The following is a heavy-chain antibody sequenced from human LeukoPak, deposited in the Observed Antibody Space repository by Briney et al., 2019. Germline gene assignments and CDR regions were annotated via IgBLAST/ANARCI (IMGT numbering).Heavy chain of an antibody. V-gene: IGHV4-39*07. CDR3: VRDCPDPFLRSSSPYWYFDL. Sequence: PSETLSLTCTVSGGSISSYSYYWGWIRQPPGQGLEFIGSIYYTGSTYYNPSLKSRVTISVDTSKNQFSLKLNSVTAADTAMYYCVRDCPDPFLRSSSPYWYFDLWGHGALVTVSS. D-gene: IGHD6-6*01. J-gene: IGHJ2*01. CDR2: IYYTGST. CDR1: GGSISSYSYY.